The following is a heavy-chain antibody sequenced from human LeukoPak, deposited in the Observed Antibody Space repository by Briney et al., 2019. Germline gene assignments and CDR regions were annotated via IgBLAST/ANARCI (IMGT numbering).Heavy chain of an antibody. D-gene: IGHD3-10*01. CDR3: ARDYGRSRDYGMDV. CDR1: GFTFSSYS. Sequence: GGSLRLSCAASGFTFSSYSMNWVRQAPGKGLVWVSRINSDGSSTTYADSVKGRFTISRDNAKNTLYLQMNSLRAEDTAVYYCARDYGRSRDYGMDVWGQGTTVTVSS. J-gene: IGHJ6*02. CDR2: INSDGSST. V-gene: IGHV3-74*01.